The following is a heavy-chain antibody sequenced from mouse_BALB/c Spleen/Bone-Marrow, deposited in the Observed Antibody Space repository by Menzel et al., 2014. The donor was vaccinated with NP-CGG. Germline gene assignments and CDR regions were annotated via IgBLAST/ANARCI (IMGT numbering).Heavy chain of an antibody. CDR3: ARSYSGSRYSFDY. Sequence: EVKLVESGGGLVQPGGSRKLSCAASGFTFSSFGMHWVRQAPEKGLEWVAYISSGSSTIYYADTVKGRFTISRDNPKNPLFLQMPSLRSEATAMYYCARSYSGSRYSFDYWGQGTSLTVSS. D-gene: IGHD1-1*01. CDR2: ISSGSSTI. V-gene: IGHV5-17*02. J-gene: IGHJ2*02. CDR1: GFTFSSFG.